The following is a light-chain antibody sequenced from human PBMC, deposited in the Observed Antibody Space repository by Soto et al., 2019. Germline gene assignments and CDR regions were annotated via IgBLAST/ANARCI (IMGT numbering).Light chain of an antibody. CDR2: DAS. V-gene: IGKV3-11*01. Sequence: EIVLTQSPATLSLSPGKRATLTCRTSQSVSSYLAWYQQKPGQAPRLLIYDASNRATGIPARFSGSGSGTVFALTISSLEPEDFAVYYCQQRSNWPSTFGGGTKVDIK. CDR1: QSVSSY. CDR3: QQRSNWPST. J-gene: IGKJ4*01.